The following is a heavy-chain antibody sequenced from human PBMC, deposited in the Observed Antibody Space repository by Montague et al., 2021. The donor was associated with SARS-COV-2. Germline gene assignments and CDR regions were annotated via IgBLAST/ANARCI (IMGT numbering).Heavy chain of an antibody. CDR2: INNSGST. J-gene: IGHJ5*02. D-gene: IGHD2-21*02. CDR3: ARRSRGVTDIWALRTSLTTCYDT. Sequence: SETLSLTCAVYAGSFSGYSWSWIRQPPGKGLECIGEINNSGSTDHNPSLKSRVTISVDTSKNQFSLKLSSVTAADTAVYYCARRSRGVTDIWALRTSLTTCYDTWGQGTLVTVSS. V-gene: IGHV4-34*01. CDR1: AGSFSGYS.